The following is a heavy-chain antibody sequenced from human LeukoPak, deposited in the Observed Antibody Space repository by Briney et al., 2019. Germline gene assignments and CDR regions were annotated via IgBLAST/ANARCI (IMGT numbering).Heavy chain of an antibody. Sequence: SETLSLTCRVSVASISSCHYNWMRQPPGEGLEWSGYVYYSGFTNYNPSLKSRITMSLDTSKNQFSLRLSSVTAADTAVYYCARVLLSSGYSTWGQGTLVTVSS. D-gene: IGHD3-22*01. CDR3: ARVLLSSGYST. CDR1: VASISSCH. CDR2: VYYSGFT. J-gene: IGHJ5*02. V-gene: IGHV4-59*01.